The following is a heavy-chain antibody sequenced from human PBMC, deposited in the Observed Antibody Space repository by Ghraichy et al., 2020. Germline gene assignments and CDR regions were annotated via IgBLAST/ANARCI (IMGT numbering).Heavy chain of an antibody. CDR2: ISGSGGST. D-gene: IGHD1-26*01. Sequence: GALRLSCAASGFTFSSYAMSWVRQAPGKGLEWVSAISGSGGSTYYADSVKGRFTISRDNSNNTLYLQMNSLRAEDTAVYYCAKEGSGPSPEYYFDYWGQGTLVTVSS. J-gene: IGHJ4*02. CDR1: GFTFSSYA. V-gene: IGHV3-23*01. CDR3: AKEGSGPSPEYYFDY.